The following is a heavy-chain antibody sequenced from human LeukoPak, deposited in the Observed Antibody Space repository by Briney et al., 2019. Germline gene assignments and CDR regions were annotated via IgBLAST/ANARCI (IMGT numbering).Heavy chain of an antibody. V-gene: IGHV3-7*01. CDR1: GLSFSSSW. D-gene: IGHD3-10*01. J-gene: IGHJ4*02. Sequence: PGGSLRLSCAASGLSFSSSWMNWVRQAPGKGLEWVATIKQAGSEKFYLDSVKGRFTISRDNAKNSLYLQMNSLRAEDTAVYYCARVLDGSGSYYPRPFDYWGQGTLVTVSS. CDR3: ARVLDGSGSYYPRPFDY. CDR2: IKQAGSEK.